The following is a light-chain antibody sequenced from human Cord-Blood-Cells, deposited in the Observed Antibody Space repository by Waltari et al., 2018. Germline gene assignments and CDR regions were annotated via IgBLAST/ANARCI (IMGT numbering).Light chain of an antibody. Sequence: QSALTQPPSASGSPGQSVPISCPATTSDVRGYNNIPWYQQHPAKAPKLKIYEVSTRPSGVPDRFSGSKSGNTASLTVSGLQAEDEADYYCSSYAGSNNYVFGTGTKVTVL. CDR1: TSDVRGYNN. J-gene: IGLJ1*01. CDR2: EVS. CDR3: SSYAGSNNYV. V-gene: IGLV2-8*01.